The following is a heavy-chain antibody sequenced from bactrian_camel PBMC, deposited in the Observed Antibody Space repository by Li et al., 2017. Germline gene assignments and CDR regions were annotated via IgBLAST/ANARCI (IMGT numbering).Heavy chain of an antibody. CDR1: GCTYIRA. CDR2: ILLDSDNI. D-gene: IGHD6*01. V-gene: IGHV3S40*01. Sequence: DVQLVESGGGSAQAGGSLRLSCTASGCTYIRAWFRQAPGQEREAVARILLDSDNIFYSESARGRFTISQDTAKKTVYLRMNRLEPQDTAVYYCATGEALIAGCPSESADFGYWGQGTQVTVS. CDR3: ATGEALIAGCPSESADFGY. J-gene: IGHJ6*01.